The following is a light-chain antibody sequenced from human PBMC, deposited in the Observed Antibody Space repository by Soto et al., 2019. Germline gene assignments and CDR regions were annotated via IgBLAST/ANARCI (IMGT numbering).Light chain of an antibody. Sequence: IVMTQSPATLSVSPGEIATLSCSASQNIYSNVAWYQQRPGQAPRLLIYRASTRAPGIPARFSGSGSGTEFTLTISSLQSEDFTVYSCIQYHNLWEFGQGTKVDIK. CDR1: QNIYSN. J-gene: IGKJ1*01. CDR3: IQYHNLWE. V-gene: IGKV3-15*01. CDR2: RAS.